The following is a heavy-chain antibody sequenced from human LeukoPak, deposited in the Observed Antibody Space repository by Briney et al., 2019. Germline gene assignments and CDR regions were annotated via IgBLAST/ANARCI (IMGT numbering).Heavy chain of an antibody. D-gene: IGHD3-22*01. V-gene: IGHV1-8*01. CDR3: AREVTQEPDLITMIVVVITKHGGYFDY. CDR2: MNPNSGNT. CDR1: GYPFTTYK. J-gene: IGHJ4*02. Sequence: ASVKVSCKTSGYPFTTYKINWVRHATGQGLEWMGWMNPNSGNTGYAQKFQGRVTMTRNTSISTAYMELRSLRSEETAVYYCAREVTQEPDLITMIVVVITKHGGYFDYWGQGTLVTVSS.